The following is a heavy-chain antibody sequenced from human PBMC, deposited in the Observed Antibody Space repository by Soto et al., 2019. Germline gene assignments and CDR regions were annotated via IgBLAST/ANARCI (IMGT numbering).Heavy chain of an antibody. CDR1: GGTFSSYA. CDR2: IIPIFGTA. V-gene: IGHV1-69*12. CDR3: AREMTTVTYFDY. Sequence: QVQLVQSGAEVKKPGSSVKVSCKASGGTFSSYAISWVRQAPGQGLEWMGGIIPIFGTANYAQKFQGRVKIXAXGSTSTAYMELSSLRSEDTAVYYCAREMTTVTYFDYWGQGTLVTVSS. J-gene: IGHJ4*02. D-gene: IGHD4-17*01.